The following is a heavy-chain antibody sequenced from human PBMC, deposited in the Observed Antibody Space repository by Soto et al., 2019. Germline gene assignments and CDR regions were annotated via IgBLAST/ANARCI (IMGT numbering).Heavy chain of an antibody. CDR3: ARQPGYISDWYYFDL. J-gene: IGHJ4*02. CDR2: ISPKSGGT. V-gene: IGHV1-2*02. CDR1: GYTFIDYY. Sequence: QVQLVQSGAEVKKPGASVKVSCEGSGYTFIDYYMHWVRQAPGQGFEWMGRISPKSGGTNYAQKFQGRVNMTWDTSLNTAYMELSSLMSEDTAVYYCARQPGYISDWYYFDLWGQGTLVTVSS. D-gene: IGHD6-19*01.